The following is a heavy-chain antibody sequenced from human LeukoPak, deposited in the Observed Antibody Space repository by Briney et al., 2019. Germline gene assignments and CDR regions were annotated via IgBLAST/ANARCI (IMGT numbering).Heavy chain of an antibody. CDR3: ARGAMIQPLDY. Sequence: SETLSLTCTVSGGSISSYYWSWIRQPPGKGLEWIGYIYYSGSTNYNPSLKSRVIISVDTSKNQFSLKLSSVTAADTAVYYCARGAMIQPLDYWGQGTLVTVSS. D-gene: IGHD3-22*01. V-gene: IGHV4-59*01. CDR2: IYYSGST. J-gene: IGHJ4*02. CDR1: GGSISSYY.